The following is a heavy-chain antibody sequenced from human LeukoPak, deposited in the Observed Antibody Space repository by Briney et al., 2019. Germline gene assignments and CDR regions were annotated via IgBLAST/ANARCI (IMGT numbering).Heavy chain of an antibody. J-gene: IGHJ4*02. Sequence: SQTLSLTCALSGDSVSSNSAAWNWIRRSPSRGLEWLGRTYYRSKWYNDYALSVKSRISINPDTSKKQFSLQLNSVTPEDTAVYYCARSYSSGWDFESWGQGTLVTVSS. CDR2: TYYRSKWYN. V-gene: IGHV6-1*01. CDR1: GDSVSSNSAA. D-gene: IGHD6-19*01. CDR3: ARSYSSGWDFES.